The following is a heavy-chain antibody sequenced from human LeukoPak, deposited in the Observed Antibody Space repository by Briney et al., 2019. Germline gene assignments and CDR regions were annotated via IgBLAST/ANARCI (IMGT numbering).Heavy chain of an antibody. CDR1: GFTFSNYW. CDR2: IKQDGSEI. V-gene: IGHV3-7*04. J-gene: IGHJ4*02. D-gene: IGHD1-26*01. Sequence: QTGGSLRLSCAASGFTFSNYWMSWVRQAPGKGLEWVANIKQDGSEIYYVDSVKGRFTISRDNAKNSLYLQMNSLRVEDTAVYYCARDVGWEAGWGQGTLVTVSS. CDR3: ARDVGWEAG.